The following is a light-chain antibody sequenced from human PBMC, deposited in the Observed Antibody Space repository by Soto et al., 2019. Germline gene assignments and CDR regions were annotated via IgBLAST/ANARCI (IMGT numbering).Light chain of an antibody. V-gene: IGLV2-14*01. CDR1: SSDVGGYNY. CDR3: SSYTSSLYV. J-gene: IGLJ1*01. CDR2: EVS. Sequence: QSVLTQPASVSGSPGQSITISCTGTSSDVGGYNYVSWYQQHPGKAPKLMIYEVSNRPSGVSNRFSGSKSGNTASLTISGLQAEDEADYYCSSYTSSLYVFGTGTKLTGL.